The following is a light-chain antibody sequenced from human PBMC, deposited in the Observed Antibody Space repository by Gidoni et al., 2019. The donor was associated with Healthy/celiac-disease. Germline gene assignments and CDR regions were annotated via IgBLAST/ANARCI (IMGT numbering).Light chain of an antibody. J-gene: IGKJ3*01. CDR1: QDISNY. V-gene: IGKV1-33*01. Sequence: DIQMTQSPFSLSASVGDRVTITCQASQDISNYLNWYQQKRGKAPRLQIYDASNLETGVPSRFSGSASGTDFTFTISGLQPEDIATYYCQQYDNPPIIFTFAPXTKVDIK. CDR3: QQYDNPPIIFT. CDR2: DAS.